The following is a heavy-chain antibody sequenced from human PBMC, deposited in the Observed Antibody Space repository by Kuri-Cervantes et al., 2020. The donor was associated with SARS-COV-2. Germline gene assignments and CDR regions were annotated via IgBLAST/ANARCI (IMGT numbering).Heavy chain of an antibody. J-gene: IGHJ5*02. D-gene: IGHD6-19*01. CDR2: ISGSGGST. V-gene: IGHV3-23*01. CDR3: ARDMSKGQWLERGWFDP. Sequence: GGSLRLSCAAPGFTFSSYAMSWVRQAPGKGLEWVSAISGSGGSTYYADSVKGRFTISRDNAKNLLYLQMNSLRDDDTAVYYCARDMSKGQWLERGWFDPWGQGTLVTVSS. CDR1: GFTFSSYA.